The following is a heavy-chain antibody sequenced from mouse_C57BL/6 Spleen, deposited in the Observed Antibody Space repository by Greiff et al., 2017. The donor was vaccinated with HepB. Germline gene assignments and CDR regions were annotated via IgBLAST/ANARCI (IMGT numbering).Heavy chain of an antibody. J-gene: IGHJ4*01. D-gene: IGHD1-1*01. CDR3: ARIYYYGSSLGYYAMDY. V-gene: IGHV8-12*01. CDR1: GFSLSTSGMG. Sequence: QVTLKESGPGILQSSQTLSLTCSFSGFSLSTSGMGVSWIRQPSGKGLEWLAHIYWDDDKRYNPSLKSRLTISKDTSRNQVFLKITSVDTADTATYYCARIYYYGSSLGYYAMDYWGQGTSVTVSS. CDR2: IYWDDDK.